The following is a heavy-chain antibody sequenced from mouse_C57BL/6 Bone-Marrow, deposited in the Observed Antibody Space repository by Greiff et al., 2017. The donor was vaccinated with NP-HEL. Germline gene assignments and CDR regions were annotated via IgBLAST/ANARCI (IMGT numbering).Heavy chain of an antibody. Sequence: VQLQQSGAELVRPGASVKLSCTVSGFNIKDDYMHWVKQRPEQGLEWIGWIDPENGDTEYASKFHGKATITADTSSNTAYLQLSSLTSEDTAGYYCTTGGSSPYAMDYWGQGTSVTVSS. J-gene: IGHJ4*01. CDR2: IDPENGDT. CDR3: TTGGSSPYAMDY. CDR1: GFNIKDDY. D-gene: IGHD1-1*01. V-gene: IGHV14-4*01.